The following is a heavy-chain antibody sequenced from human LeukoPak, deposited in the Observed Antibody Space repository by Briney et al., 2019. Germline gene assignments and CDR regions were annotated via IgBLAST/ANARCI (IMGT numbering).Heavy chain of an antibody. J-gene: IGHJ5*02. D-gene: IGHD6-13*01. CDR2: TYYRSKWYN. Sequence: SQTLSLTCAISGDSVSSNSAAWNWIRQSPSRGLEWLGRTYYRSKWYNDYAVSVKSRITITPDTSKNQYSLQLNSVTPEDTAVYYCARAFGQQAYNWFDPWGQGTLVTVSS. CDR1: GDSVSSNSAA. V-gene: IGHV6-1*01. CDR3: ARAFGQQAYNWFDP.